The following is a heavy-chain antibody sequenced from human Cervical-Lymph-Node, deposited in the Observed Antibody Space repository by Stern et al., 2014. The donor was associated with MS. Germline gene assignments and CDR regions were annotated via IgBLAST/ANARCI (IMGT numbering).Heavy chain of an antibody. J-gene: IGHJ4*02. CDR3: ARIHSSGWFDY. CDR1: GFSLSNARMG. CDR2: IFSNDDK. D-gene: IGHD6-19*01. V-gene: IGHV2-26*01. Sequence: QVTLRESGPVLVKPTETLTLTCTVSGFSLSNARMGVSWIRHPPGKALEWIAHIFSNDDKSYSTSLKSRLTISKDTAKSQVVLTMTNMDPVDTATYYCARIHSSGWFDYWGQGTLVTVSS.